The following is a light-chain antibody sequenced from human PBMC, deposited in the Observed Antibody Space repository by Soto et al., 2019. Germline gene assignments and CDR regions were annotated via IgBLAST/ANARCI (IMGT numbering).Light chain of an antibody. V-gene: IGKV3-15*01. Sequence: EIVLTQSPATLSVSPGERATLSCRASQSVSTNLAWYQQKPDQAPRLLIYGASTRATGIPARFSGSGSGTEFTLTISSLQSEDFAVYSCQQYNNWPPWTFGQGTKVEIK. CDR2: GAS. CDR1: QSVSTN. CDR3: QQYNNWPPWT. J-gene: IGKJ1*01.